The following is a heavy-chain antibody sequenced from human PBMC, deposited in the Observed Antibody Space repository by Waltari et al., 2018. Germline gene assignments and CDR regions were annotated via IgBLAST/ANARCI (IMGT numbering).Heavy chain of an antibody. Sequence: EVQLVESGGGLVQPGGSLKLSCAASGFTFSGSAMHWVRQASGKGLEWVGRIRSKANSYATAYAASVKGRFTISRDDSKNTAYLQMNSLKTEDTAVYYCTRLGIVATGYFDYWGQGTLVTVSS. CDR3: TRLGIVATGYFDY. CDR2: IRSKANSYAT. J-gene: IGHJ4*02. V-gene: IGHV3-73*02. D-gene: IGHD5-12*01. CDR1: GFTFSGSA.